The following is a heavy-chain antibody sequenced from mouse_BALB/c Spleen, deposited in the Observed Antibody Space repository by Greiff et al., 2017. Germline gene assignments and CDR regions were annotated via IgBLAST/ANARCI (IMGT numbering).Heavy chain of an antibody. CDR3: ARNYYGSSVDY. Sequence: EVKVVESGAELVKPGASVKLSCTASGFNIKDTYMHWVKQRPEQGLEWIGRIDPANGNTKYDPKFQGKATITADTSSNTAYLQLSSLTSEDTAVYYCARNYYGSSVDYWGQGTTLTVSS. CDR2: IDPANGNT. CDR1: GFNIKDTY. V-gene: IGHV14-3*02. D-gene: IGHD1-1*01. J-gene: IGHJ2*01.